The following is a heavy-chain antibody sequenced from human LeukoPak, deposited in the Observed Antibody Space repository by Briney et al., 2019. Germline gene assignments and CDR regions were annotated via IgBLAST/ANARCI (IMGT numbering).Heavy chain of an antibody. J-gene: IGHJ4*02. CDR2: IYPGDSDT. CDR1: GYTFTNYW. V-gene: IGHV5-51*01. Sequence: GESLKVSCKGSGYTFTNYWIGWVRQMPGKGLEFMGIIYPGDSDTRYSPSFQGQVTISVDKSINTAYLQWSSLKASDSAMYYCARAGYSNRWDGVDYWGQGTLVTVSS. CDR3: ARAGYSNRWDGVDY. D-gene: IGHD2/OR15-2a*01.